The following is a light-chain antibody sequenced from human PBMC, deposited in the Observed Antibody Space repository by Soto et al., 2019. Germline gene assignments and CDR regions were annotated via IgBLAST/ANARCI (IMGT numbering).Light chain of an antibody. CDR1: QTISTW. Sequence: DIQVTQSPPTLSASVGDRVTITCRASQTISTWMAWYQQKPGKAPKLLIYAASSLQSGVPDRFSGSGSGTEFTLTISSLQPDDFATYYCQHFNSYPWTFGQGTKVDIK. CDR2: AAS. CDR3: QHFNSYPWT. V-gene: IGKV1-5*01. J-gene: IGKJ1*01.